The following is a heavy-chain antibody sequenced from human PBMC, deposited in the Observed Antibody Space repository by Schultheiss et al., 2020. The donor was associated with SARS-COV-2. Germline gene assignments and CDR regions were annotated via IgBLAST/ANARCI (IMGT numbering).Heavy chain of an antibody. CDR1: GFTFSNAW. J-gene: IGHJ4*02. CDR3: TTDITGIAAAGRGY. D-gene: IGHD6-13*01. V-gene: IGHV3-15*01. CDR2: IKSKTDGGTT. Sequence: GGSLRLSCAASGFTFSNAWMSWVRQAPGKGLEWVGRIKSKTDGGTTDYAAPVKGRFTISRDDSKNTLYLQMNSLKTEDTAVYYCTTDITGIAAAGRGYWGQGTLVTVSS.